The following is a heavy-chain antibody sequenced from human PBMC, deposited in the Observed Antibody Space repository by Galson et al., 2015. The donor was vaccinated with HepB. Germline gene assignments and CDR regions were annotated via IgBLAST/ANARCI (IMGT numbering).Heavy chain of an antibody. J-gene: IGHJ4*02. CDR2: ITPIFGTA. Sequence: SVKVSCKASGGTFSSYAISWVRQAPGQGLEWMGGITPIFGTANYAQKFQGRVTITADKSTSTAYMELSSLRSEDTAVYYCARSTARARDFDYWGQGTLVTVSS. CDR3: ARSTARARDFDY. V-gene: IGHV1-69*06. CDR1: GGTFSSYA. D-gene: IGHD2-21*01.